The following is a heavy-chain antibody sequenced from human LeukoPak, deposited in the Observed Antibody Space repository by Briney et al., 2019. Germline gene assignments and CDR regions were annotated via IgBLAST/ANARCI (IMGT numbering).Heavy chain of an antibody. CDR2: IYYSGNR. J-gene: IGHJ5*02. Sequence: SETLSLTCTVSGGSISSSKYYWGWIRQPPGKGLEWIGSIYYSGNRYYDPSLKSRVTISVDTSKNQFSLKLSSVTAADTAVYYCARGSTTVVTPRGDWFDPWGQGTLVTVSS. CDR1: GGSISSSKYY. D-gene: IGHD4-23*01. CDR3: ARGSTTVVTPRGDWFDP. V-gene: IGHV4-39*07.